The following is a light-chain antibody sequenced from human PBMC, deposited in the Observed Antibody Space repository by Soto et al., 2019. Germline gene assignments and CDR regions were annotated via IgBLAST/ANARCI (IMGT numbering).Light chain of an antibody. CDR3: HQYNNWPPIT. Sequence: EIVMTQSPATLSVSPGERATLSCRASQSVSSNLAWYQQKPGQAPRLLIYGASTRATGIPARFSGSGSGTEFTLTISSLQSEDCAVYYCHQYNNWPPITFGQGTKLEIK. J-gene: IGKJ2*01. V-gene: IGKV3-15*01. CDR1: QSVSSN. CDR2: GAS.